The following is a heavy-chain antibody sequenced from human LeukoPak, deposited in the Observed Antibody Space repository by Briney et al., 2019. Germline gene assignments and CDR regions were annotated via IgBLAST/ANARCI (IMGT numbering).Heavy chain of an antibody. Sequence: GGSLRLSCAASGFIFSSYGMNWVRQAPGKGLEWVANIKQDGSEKYYVDSVKGRFTISRDNAKNSLYLQMNSLRAEDTAVYYCARDVSGIAAAGSDYWGQGTLVTVSS. CDR2: IKQDGSEK. D-gene: IGHD6-13*01. CDR3: ARDVSGIAAAGSDY. CDR1: GFIFSSYG. V-gene: IGHV3-7*01. J-gene: IGHJ4*02.